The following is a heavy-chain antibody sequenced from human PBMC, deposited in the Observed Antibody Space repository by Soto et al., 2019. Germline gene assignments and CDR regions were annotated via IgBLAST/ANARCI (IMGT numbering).Heavy chain of an antibody. J-gene: IGHJ3*02. Sequence: GGSLRLSCAASGFIFSSYGMHWVRQAPGKGLEWVAVIWYDGSNRGYADSVKGRFIISRDNSQNTLYLQMNSLRAEDTAVYYCARKVGHAFDIWGQGTMVTVSS. CDR2: IWYDGSNR. CDR3: ARKVGHAFDI. D-gene: IGHD2-2*01. CDR1: GFIFSSYG. V-gene: IGHV3-33*01.